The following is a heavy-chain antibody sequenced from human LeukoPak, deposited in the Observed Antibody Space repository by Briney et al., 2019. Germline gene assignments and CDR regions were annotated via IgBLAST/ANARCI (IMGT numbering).Heavy chain of an antibody. D-gene: IGHD2/OR15-2a*01. CDR1: GVSISSYY. J-gene: IGHJ4*02. CDR3: AGHHPRNTVDF. Sequence: SEILSPTLSIPGVSISSYYCSWIRQPPGKGPEWIAYISDIGSSNYNPSLKSRATISLDTSKNQFYLKLSSVTAEDTAVYYCAGHHPRNTVDFWGQGTLVTVSS. CDR2: ISDIGSS. V-gene: IGHV4-59*08.